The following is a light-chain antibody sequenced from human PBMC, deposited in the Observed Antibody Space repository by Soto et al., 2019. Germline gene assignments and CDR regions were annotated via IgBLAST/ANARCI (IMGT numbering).Light chain of an antibody. Sequence: EIVSTQYPATLSLSPGERSTLSCLASETIRGLLAGYQQRPGQPPRLRIDETSNRATGIPARFSGRGSWTDFTLTSSGLEPADLGVYYCQQRHNWTITFGQGTRLEIK. CDR2: ETS. CDR1: ETIRGL. J-gene: IGKJ5*01. V-gene: IGKV3-11*01. CDR3: QQRHNWTIT.